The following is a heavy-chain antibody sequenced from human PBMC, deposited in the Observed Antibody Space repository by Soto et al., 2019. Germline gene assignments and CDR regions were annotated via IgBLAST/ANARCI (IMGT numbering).Heavy chain of an antibody. V-gene: IGHV3-23*01. CDR3: AKGPYYGSGSSLDWFDP. J-gene: IGHJ5*02. Sequence: GGSLRLSCAASGFTFSSYAMSWVRQAPGKGLEWVSAISGSGGSTYYADSVKGRFTISRDNSKNTLYLQMNSLRAEDTAVYYCAKGPYYGSGSSLDWFDPWGQGTLVTVSS. D-gene: IGHD3-10*01. CDR2: ISGSGGST. CDR1: GFTFSSYA.